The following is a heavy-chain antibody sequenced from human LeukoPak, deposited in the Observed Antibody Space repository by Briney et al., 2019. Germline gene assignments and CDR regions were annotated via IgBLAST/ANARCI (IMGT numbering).Heavy chain of an antibody. Sequence: ASVKVSCKASGYTFTSYDIDWVRQATGQGLEWMGWMNPNSGNTGYAQKFQGRVTMTRNTSISTAYMELSSLRSEDTAVYYCARLVRAARRGYYYYYMDVWGKGTTVTVSS. V-gene: IGHV1-8*01. CDR2: MNPNSGNT. J-gene: IGHJ6*03. D-gene: IGHD6-6*01. CDR1: GYTFTSYD. CDR3: ARLVRAARRGYYYYYMDV.